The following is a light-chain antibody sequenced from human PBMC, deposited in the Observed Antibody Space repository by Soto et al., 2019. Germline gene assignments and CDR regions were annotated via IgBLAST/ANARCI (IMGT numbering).Light chain of an antibody. V-gene: IGKV3-20*01. CDR3: QQFSSYPLT. CDR2: DAS. J-gene: IGKJ4*01. CDR1: QTVRNNY. Sequence: VLTQSPGTLSVSPGDSVTLSCRASQTVRNNYLAWYQQKPGQAPRLLIYDASSRATGIPDRFSGGGSGTDLTLTISRLEPEDFAVYYCQQFSSYPLTCGGGTKVDIK.